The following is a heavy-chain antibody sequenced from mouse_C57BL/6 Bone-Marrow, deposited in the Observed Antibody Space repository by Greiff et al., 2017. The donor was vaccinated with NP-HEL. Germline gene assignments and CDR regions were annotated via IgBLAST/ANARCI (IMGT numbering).Heavy chain of an antibody. V-gene: IGHV1-55*01. D-gene: IGHD2-5*01. CDR1: GYTFTSYW. CDR3: ATFYSNYPAWCAY. Sequence: QVQLQQPGAELVKPGASVKMSCKASGYTFTSYWITWVKQRPGQGLEWIGDIYPGSGSTNYNEKFKSKATLTVDTSSSTAYMQLSSLTSEDSAVYYCATFYSNYPAWCAYWGQGTLVTVSA. J-gene: IGHJ3*01. CDR2: IYPGSGST.